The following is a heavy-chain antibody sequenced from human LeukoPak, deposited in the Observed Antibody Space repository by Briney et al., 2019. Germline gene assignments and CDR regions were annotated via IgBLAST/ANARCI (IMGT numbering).Heavy chain of an antibody. CDR1: GYTFTSYG. J-gene: IGHJ4*02. D-gene: IGHD1-26*01. CDR2: ISAYNGNT. CDR3: ARDGRPGIVGASRLQYFDY. V-gene: IGHV1-18*01. Sequence: ASVKVFCKASGYTFTSYGISWVRQAPGQGLEWMGWISAYNGNTNYAQKLQGRVTMTTDTSTSTAYMELRSLRSDDTAVYYCARDGRPGIVGASRLQYFDYWGQGTLVTVSS.